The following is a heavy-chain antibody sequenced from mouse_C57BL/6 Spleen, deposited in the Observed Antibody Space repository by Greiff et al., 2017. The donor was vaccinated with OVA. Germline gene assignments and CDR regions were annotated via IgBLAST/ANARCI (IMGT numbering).Heavy chain of an antibody. D-gene: IGHD1-1*01. Sequence: EVQLQQSGPELVKPGASVKISCKASGYSFTDYNMDWVKQSPGKSLEWIGDINPNNGGTIYNQKFKGKATLTVDKSSSTAYMELRSLTSEDTAVYYCARSEVLLRTWFAYWGQGTLVTVSA. V-gene: IGHV1-18*01. J-gene: IGHJ3*01. CDR3: ARSEVLLRTWFAY. CDR2: INPNNGGT. CDR1: GYSFTDYN.